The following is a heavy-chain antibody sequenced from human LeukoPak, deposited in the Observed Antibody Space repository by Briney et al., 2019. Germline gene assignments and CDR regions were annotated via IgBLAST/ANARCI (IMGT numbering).Heavy chain of an antibody. J-gene: IGHJ4*02. Sequence: SQTLSLTCTVSGGSISSGSYYWSWIRQPAGKGLEWIGRIYTSGSTNYNPSLKSRVTISVDTSKNQFSQKLSSVTAADTAVYYCARDPSYSGSLDYWGQGTLVTVSS. V-gene: IGHV4-61*02. CDR2: IYTSGST. CDR1: GGSISSGSYY. D-gene: IGHD1-26*01. CDR3: ARDPSYSGSLDY.